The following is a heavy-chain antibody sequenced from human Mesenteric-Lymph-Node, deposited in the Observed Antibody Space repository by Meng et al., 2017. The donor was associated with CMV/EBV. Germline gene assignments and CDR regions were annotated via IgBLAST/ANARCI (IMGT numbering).Heavy chain of an antibody. CDR1: GGSFSGYY. D-gene: IGHD4-23*01. V-gene: IGHV4-34*01. CDR2: INHSGST. Sequence: QVPLQQWVAGLLKPSETLSLPCAVYGGSFSGYYWSWIRQPPGKGLEWIGEINHSGSTNYNPSLKSRVTISVDTSKNQFSLKLSSVTAADTAVYYCARHQRWLKSEGGFNYWGQGTLVTVSS. CDR3: ARHQRWLKSEGGFNY. J-gene: IGHJ4*02.